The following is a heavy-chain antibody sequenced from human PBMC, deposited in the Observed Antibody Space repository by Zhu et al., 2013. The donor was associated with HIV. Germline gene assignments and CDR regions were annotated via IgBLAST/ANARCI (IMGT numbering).Heavy chain of an antibody. CDR2: VYYSGST. CDR3: ARGGPKYYFDA. V-gene: IGHV4-31*03. Sequence: QVQLQESGPGLVKPSETLSLTCTVSGGSITSGGYYWSWIRQHPGKGLEWIGYVYYSGSTYYTPSLKSRVNISLDTSKNHFSLKLNSVTAADTAIYYCARGGPKYYFDAWGQGRLVTVSS. CDR1: GGSITSGGYY. J-gene: IGHJ4*02. D-gene: IGHD1-26*01.